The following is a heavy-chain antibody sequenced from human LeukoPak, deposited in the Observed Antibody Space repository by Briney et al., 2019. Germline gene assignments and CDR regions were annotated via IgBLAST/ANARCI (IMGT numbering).Heavy chain of an antibody. CDR1: GYTFTSYY. CDR3: ARRTLLSSWAPYYYYGMDV. V-gene: IGHV1-46*01. CDR2: INPSGGST. D-gene: IGHD2-15*01. J-gene: IGHJ6*02. Sequence: ASVRVSCKASGYTFTSYYMHWVRQAPGQGLEWMGIINPSGGSTSYAQKFQGRVTMTRDTSTSTVYMELSSLRSKDTAVYYCARRTLLSSWAPYYYYGMDVWGQGTTVTVSS.